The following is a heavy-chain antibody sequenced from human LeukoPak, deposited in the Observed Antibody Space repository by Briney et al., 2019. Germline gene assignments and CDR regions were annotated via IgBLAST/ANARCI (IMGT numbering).Heavy chain of an antibody. J-gene: IGHJ4*01. CDR1: GFILSDYY. D-gene: IGHD2-2*01. V-gene: IGHV3-11*04. CDR2: ISSSGSTI. CDR3: ARDSRCCSSTTCYIFTFDY. Sequence: PGGSLRLSCAASGFILSDYYMSWIRQAPAPGLEWVSYISSSGSTIYYADSVTGRFTISRDNAKNSLYLQMNSLRAEDTAVYSCARDSRCCSSTTCYIFTFDYSGHGTLVTASP.